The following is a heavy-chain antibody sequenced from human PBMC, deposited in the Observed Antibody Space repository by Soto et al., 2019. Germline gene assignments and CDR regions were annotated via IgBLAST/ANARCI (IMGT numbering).Heavy chain of an antibody. J-gene: IGHJ4*02. Sequence: GGSLRLSCAASGFTFSSYGMHWVRQAPGKGLEWVAVIWYDGSNKYYADSVKGRFTISRDNSKNTLYLQMNSLRAEDTAVYYCARDWYCSSTSCYVLDYWGQGTLVTVSS. CDR2: IWYDGSNK. V-gene: IGHV3-33*01. D-gene: IGHD2-2*01. CDR3: ARDWYCSSTSCYVLDY. CDR1: GFTFSSYG.